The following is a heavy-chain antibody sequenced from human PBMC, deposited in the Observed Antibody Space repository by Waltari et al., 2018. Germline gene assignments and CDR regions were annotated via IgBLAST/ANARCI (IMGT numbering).Heavy chain of an antibody. CDR3: ARGPLATVTGNWFDP. CDR1: GYTFTSYY. Sequence: QVQLVQSGAEVKKPGASVKVSCKASGYTFTSYYMHWVRQAPGQGLEWMGIINPSGGSTSYAQKFQGRGTMTRDTSTSTVYMELSSLRSEDTAVYYCARGPLATVTGNWFDPWGQGTLVTVSS. J-gene: IGHJ5*02. D-gene: IGHD4-17*01. CDR2: INPSGGST. V-gene: IGHV1-46*01.